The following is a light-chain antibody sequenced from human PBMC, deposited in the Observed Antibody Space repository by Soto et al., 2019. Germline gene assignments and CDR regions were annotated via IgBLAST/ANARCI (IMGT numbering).Light chain of an antibody. CDR1: QSVSSSF. CDR2: GAS. CDR3: QQYDSSPST. J-gene: IGKJ3*01. V-gene: IGKV3-20*01. Sequence: EIELTQSPGTLSLSPGERATLSCRASQSVSSSFLAWYQQKPGQAPRLLIYGASSRATGIPDRFSGSGSGTDFTLTISRLEPEDFAVYYCQQYDSSPSTFGPGTKVDIK.